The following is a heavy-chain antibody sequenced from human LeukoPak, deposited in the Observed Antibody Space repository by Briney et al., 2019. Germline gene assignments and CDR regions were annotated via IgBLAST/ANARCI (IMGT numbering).Heavy chain of an antibody. Sequence: EASVKVSCKASGYSFTAYYIHWVRQDPGQGLERMGRINPSSGGTNYAQKFQDRVTMTRDTSISTAYMELTRLRSDDTAVYYCARLYSSGWAFDYWGQGTLVTVSS. D-gene: IGHD6-19*01. CDR3: ARLYSSGWAFDY. V-gene: IGHV1-2*02. J-gene: IGHJ4*02. CDR1: GYSFTAYY. CDR2: INPSSGGT.